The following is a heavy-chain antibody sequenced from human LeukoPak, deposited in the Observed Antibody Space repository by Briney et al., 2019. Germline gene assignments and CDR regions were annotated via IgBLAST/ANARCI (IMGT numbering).Heavy chain of an antibody. Sequence: GGSLRLSCAASGFTFSSYSMNWVRQAPGKGLEWVSSISSSSGYIYYADSVKGRFTISRDNAKNSLYLQMNSLRAEDTAVYYCVRVVPAANYYYYGMDVWGQGTTVTVSS. CDR2: ISSSSGYI. CDR3: VRVVPAANYYYYGMDV. V-gene: IGHV3-21*01. J-gene: IGHJ6*02. D-gene: IGHD2-2*01. CDR1: GFTFSSYS.